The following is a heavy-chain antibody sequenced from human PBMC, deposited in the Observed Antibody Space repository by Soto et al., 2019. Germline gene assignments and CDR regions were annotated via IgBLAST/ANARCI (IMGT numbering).Heavy chain of an antibody. CDR3: ARVSTITVEEVDWFDP. Sequence: SETLSLTCTVSGGSISSGDYHWSWIRQPPGKGLEWIGYIYYSGSTYYNPSLKSRVTISVDTSKNQFSLKLSSVTAADTAVYYCARVSTITVEEVDWFDPWGQGTLVTVSS. CDR2: IYYSGST. J-gene: IGHJ5*02. D-gene: IGHD3-10*01. V-gene: IGHV4-30-4*01. CDR1: GGSISSGDYH.